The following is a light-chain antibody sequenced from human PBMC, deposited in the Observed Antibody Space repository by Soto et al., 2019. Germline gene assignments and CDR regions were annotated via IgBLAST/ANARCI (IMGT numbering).Light chain of an antibody. CDR1: SSDVGGYNY. CDR3: SSYTTSSTYV. Sequence: QSALTQPASVSGSPGQSITISCTGTSSDVGGYNYVSWYQQHPGKAPKLMIYEVINRPSGVSNRFSASKSGNTASLTISGLQAEDEADYYCSSYTTSSTYVFGTGTKLTVL. V-gene: IGLV2-14*01. J-gene: IGLJ1*01. CDR2: EVI.